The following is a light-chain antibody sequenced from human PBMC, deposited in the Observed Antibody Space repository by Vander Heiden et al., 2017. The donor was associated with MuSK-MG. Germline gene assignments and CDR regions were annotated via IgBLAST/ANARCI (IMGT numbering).Light chain of an antibody. CDR3: LQYDSTPYT. Sequence: DIVMTQSPDSLAVSLGERATLNCKSSQTVLDRSNNKNSLTWFQQKPGQPPKLLIYWASTRESGVPDRFSGSGSGTDFTLTIDSLQGEDVAVYYCLQYDSTPYTFGRGTKVEIK. V-gene: IGKV4-1*01. CDR2: WAS. J-gene: IGKJ2*01. CDR1: QTVLDRSNNKNS.